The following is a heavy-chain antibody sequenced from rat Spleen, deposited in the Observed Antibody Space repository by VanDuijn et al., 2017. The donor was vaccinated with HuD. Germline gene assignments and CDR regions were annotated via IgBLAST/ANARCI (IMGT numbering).Heavy chain of an antibody. Sequence: EVQLQESGPGLVKPSQSLSLTCSVIDYSITSNYWDWIRKFPGSKMEWIGHISYSGSTTYNPSLKSRISITRDTSKNQFFLQLNSVTTEDTATYYCARRRGQVYNNYFDYWGQGVMVTVSS. CDR2: ISYSGST. CDR3: ARRRGQVYNNYFDY. D-gene: IGHD1-10*01. V-gene: IGHV3-1*01. CDR1: DYSITSNY. J-gene: IGHJ2*01.